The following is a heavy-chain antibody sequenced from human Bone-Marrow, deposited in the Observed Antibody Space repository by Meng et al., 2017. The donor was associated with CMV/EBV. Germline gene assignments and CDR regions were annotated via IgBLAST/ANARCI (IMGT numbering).Heavy chain of an antibody. CDR3: ARDPRFFQL. V-gene: IGHV3-48*03. CDR2: ISDSGNTI. Sequence: GESLKISCAASGFIFSSYEMNWVRQAPGKGPEWVAHISDSGNTIYYADSVKGRFTISRDNANNSLYLHMNSLRAEDTAIYYCARDPRFFQLWGQGTMVTGSS. D-gene: IGHD2-2*01. CDR1: GFIFSSYE. J-gene: IGHJ3*01.